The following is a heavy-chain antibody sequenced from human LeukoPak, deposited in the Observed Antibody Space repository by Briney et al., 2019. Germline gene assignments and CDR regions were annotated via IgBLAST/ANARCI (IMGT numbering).Heavy chain of an antibody. CDR1: GFTFSSYA. D-gene: IGHD5-18*01. Sequence: GGSLRLSCAASGFTFSSYAMSWVRQAPGKGLEWGSTISGSGVTTYYADSVKGRFTISRDNSKNTLYLQMNSLRAEDTAVYYCAKDSRYGYRWDYDYWGQGTLVTVSS. CDR2: ISGSGVTT. CDR3: AKDSRYGYRWDYDY. V-gene: IGHV3-23*01. J-gene: IGHJ4*02.